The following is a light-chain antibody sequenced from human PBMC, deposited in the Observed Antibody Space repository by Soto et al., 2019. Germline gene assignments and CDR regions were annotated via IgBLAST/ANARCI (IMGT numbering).Light chain of an antibody. Sequence: IVMTQSPDSLTAALGERATINCKSSQSVLYTSNNKTYLACYQQQPGQPPKLLIYWASTRDSGVPDRFSGSGSWTDFTLTISSLRDEDVAVYYCQQYYSDPVTFGGGTKVEIK. J-gene: IGKJ4*01. CDR2: WAS. V-gene: IGKV4-1*01. CDR1: QSVLYTSNNKTY. CDR3: QQYYSDPVT.